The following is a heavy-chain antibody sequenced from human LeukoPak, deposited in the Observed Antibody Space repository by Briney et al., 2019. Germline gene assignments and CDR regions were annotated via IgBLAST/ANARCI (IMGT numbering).Heavy chain of an antibody. Sequence: GASVKVSCKVSGYTLTELSMHWVRQAPGKGLEWMGGSDPEDGETIYAQKFQGRVTMTEDTSTDTAYMELSSLRSEDTAVYYCATEVSDYGDYGGYFDYWGQGTLVTVSS. J-gene: IGHJ4*02. V-gene: IGHV1-24*01. CDR3: ATEVSDYGDYGGYFDY. CDR2: SDPEDGET. D-gene: IGHD4-17*01. CDR1: GYTLTELS.